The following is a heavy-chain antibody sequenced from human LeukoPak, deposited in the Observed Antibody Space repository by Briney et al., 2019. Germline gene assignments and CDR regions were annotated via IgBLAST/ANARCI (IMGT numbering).Heavy chain of an antibody. Sequence: SETLSLTRTVSGGSVSSSTYYWGWIHQPPGKGLEWIGNIYYSGSTYYNPSFKSRVTVFVDTSKNQFSLRLSSVTAADTAVYYCARGHLPTYYYYMDVWGKGTTVTVSS. CDR3: ARGHLPTYYYYMDV. V-gene: IGHV4-39*01. J-gene: IGHJ6*03. CDR2: IYYSGST. CDR1: GGSVSSSTYY.